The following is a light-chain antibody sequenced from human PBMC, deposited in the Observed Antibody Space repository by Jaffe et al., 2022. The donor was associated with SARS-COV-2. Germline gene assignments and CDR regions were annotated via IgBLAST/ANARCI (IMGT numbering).Light chain of an antibody. V-gene: IGLV2-14*01. CDR3: TSYTSSSTSPYV. Sequence: QSALTQPASVSGSPGQSITISCTGTSNDVGGYNYVSWYQQHPGKAPKLMIYHVSNRPSGVSNRFSGSKSGNTASLTISGLQAEDEADYYCTSYTSSSTSPYVFGTGTKVSVL. CDR2: HVS. J-gene: IGLJ1*01. CDR1: SNDVGGYNY.